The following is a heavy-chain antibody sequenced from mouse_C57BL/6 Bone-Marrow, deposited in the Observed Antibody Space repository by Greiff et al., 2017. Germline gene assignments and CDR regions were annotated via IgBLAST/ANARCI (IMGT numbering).Heavy chain of an antibody. Sequence: QVQLKESGAELMKPGASVKLSCKASGYTFTGYWIEWVKQRPGHGLEWIGEILPGSGSTNYNEKFKGKATVTAETTSNTAYMQLSSLTTEDSAIDYCAGVGSSGLYYYAMDYWGQGTSVTVSS. CDR1: GYTFTGYW. CDR3: AGVGSSGLYYYAMDY. D-gene: IGHD3-2*02. J-gene: IGHJ4*01. V-gene: IGHV1-9*01. CDR2: ILPGSGST.